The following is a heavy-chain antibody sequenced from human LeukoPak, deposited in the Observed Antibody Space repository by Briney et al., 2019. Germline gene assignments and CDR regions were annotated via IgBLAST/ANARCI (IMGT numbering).Heavy chain of an antibody. Sequence: PGGSLRLSCAASGFTFSSYRMNWVRQAPGKGLEWVSYISSTSTTIYYADSVKGRFTISRDNAKNSLYLQTNSLTAEDTAVYYCASRKSYYDQFDYWGQGTLVTVSS. CDR3: ASRKSYYDQFDY. V-gene: IGHV3-48*01. D-gene: IGHD3-22*01. CDR1: GFTFSSYR. CDR2: ISSTSTTI. J-gene: IGHJ4*02.